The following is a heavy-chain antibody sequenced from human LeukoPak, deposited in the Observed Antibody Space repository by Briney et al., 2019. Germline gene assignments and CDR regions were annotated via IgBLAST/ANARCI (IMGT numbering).Heavy chain of an antibody. Sequence: GGSLRLSCAASGFTFSSYAMTWVRQAPGKGLEWVSAISGSGDSTYYADSVRGLFTIARDNSKNTLYLQMNRLRAEDTAVYYCAKDPYSSGPYNWFDPWGQGTLVTVSS. CDR2: ISGSGDST. CDR1: GFTFSSYA. J-gene: IGHJ5*02. V-gene: IGHV3-23*01. D-gene: IGHD6-19*01. CDR3: AKDPYSSGPYNWFDP.